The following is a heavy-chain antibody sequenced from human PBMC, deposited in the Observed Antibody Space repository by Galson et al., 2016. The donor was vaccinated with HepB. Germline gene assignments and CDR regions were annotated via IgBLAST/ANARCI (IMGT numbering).Heavy chain of an antibody. D-gene: IGHD3-10*01. CDR1: GFIFSNFA. Sequence: SLRLSCAGSGFIFSNFAMIWVRQAPGKGLERVSAISRGGGGGTYYADSVRGRFTISRDNSKNTLYLQLNGLRGDDSAVYYCAKTSPYGTSWAGAFDVWGQGTVATVSS. CDR3: AKTSPYGTSWAGAFDV. CDR2: ISRGGGGGT. J-gene: IGHJ3*01. V-gene: IGHV3-23*01.